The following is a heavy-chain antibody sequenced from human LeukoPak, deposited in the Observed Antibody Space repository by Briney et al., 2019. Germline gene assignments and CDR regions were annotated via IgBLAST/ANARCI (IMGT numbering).Heavy chain of an antibody. CDR1: GGSISSYY. Sequence: SETLSLTCTVSGGSISSYYWSWIRQPPGKGLEWIGYIYYSGSTNYNPSLKGRVTISVDTSKNQFSLKLSSVTAADTAVYCCARDPHSYGFWDYWGQGTLVTVSS. V-gene: IGHV4-59*01. J-gene: IGHJ4*02. CDR3: ARDPHSYGFWDY. CDR2: IYYSGST. D-gene: IGHD5-18*01.